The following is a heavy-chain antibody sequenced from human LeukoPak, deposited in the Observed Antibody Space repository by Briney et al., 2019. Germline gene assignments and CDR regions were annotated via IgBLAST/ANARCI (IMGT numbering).Heavy chain of an antibody. Sequence: SETLSLTCAVYGGSFSGYYWSWIRQPPGKGLEWIGEINHSGSTNYNPSLKSRVTISVDTSKNQFSLKLSSVTAADTAVYYCARLRDPYYYGSGSYDWGQGTTVTVSS. CDR3: ARLRDPYYYGSGSYD. CDR2: INHSGST. CDR1: GGSFSGYY. V-gene: IGHV4-34*01. J-gene: IGHJ6*02. D-gene: IGHD3-10*01.